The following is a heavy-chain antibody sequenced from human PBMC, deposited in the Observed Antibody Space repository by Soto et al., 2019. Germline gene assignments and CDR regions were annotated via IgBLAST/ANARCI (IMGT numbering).Heavy chain of an antibody. CDR3: AGGPRGYYDSSGYYDY. CDR1: GGSISSGGYY. CDR2: IYYSGST. Sequence: QVQLQESGPGLVKPSQTMSLTCTFSGGSISSGGYYWSWIRQHPGKGLEWIGYIYYSGSTYNNPSLKSRVTISVDTSKNKFYLKLSSVSAADTAVYYCAGGPRGYYDSSGYYDYWGQGTMVTVSS. J-gene: IGHJ4*02. V-gene: IGHV4-31*03. D-gene: IGHD3-22*01.